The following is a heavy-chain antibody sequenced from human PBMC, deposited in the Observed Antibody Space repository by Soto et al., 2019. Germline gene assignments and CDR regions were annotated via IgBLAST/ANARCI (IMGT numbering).Heavy chain of an antibody. CDR2: ISAYNGNT. CDR3: ARVTMVRGYYYYYRMAV. J-gene: IGHJ6*02. V-gene: IGHV1-18*01. CDR1: GYTFTSYG. D-gene: IGHD3-10*01. Sequence: ASVKVSCKASGYTFTSYGISWVRQAPGQGLEWMGWISAYNGNTNYAQKLQGRVTMTTDTSTSTAYMELRSLRSDDTAVYYCARVTMVRGYYYYYRMAVWGQGTTVTVYS.